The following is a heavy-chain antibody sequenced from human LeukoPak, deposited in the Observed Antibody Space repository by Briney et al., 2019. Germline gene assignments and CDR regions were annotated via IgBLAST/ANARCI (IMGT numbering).Heavy chain of an antibody. CDR3: ARGGSYSFDY. V-gene: IGHV3-74*01. Sequence: PGGSLRLSCAASGFTFSGYWMHWVRQDLGKGLVWVSRINSDGSSTSYADSVKGRFTISRDYAKNTLYLQMNSLRAEDTAVYYCARGGSYSFDYWGQGTLVTVSS. D-gene: IGHD1-26*01. CDR1: GFTFSGYW. J-gene: IGHJ4*02. CDR2: INSDGSST.